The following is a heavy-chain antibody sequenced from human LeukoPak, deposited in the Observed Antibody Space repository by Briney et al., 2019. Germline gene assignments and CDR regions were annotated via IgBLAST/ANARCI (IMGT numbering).Heavy chain of an antibody. Sequence: GGSLRLSCAASGFTFSNAWMNWVRQAPGKGLEWVGRIKSKTDGGTTDYAAPVKGRFTISRDLSKNTLYLQMNSLRAEDTALYYCARKYSGTNPFDYWGQGTPVTVSS. CDR1: GFTFSNAW. D-gene: IGHD1-26*01. V-gene: IGHV3-15*07. CDR3: ARKYSGTNPFDY. J-gene: IGHJ4*02. CDR2: IKSKTDGGTT.